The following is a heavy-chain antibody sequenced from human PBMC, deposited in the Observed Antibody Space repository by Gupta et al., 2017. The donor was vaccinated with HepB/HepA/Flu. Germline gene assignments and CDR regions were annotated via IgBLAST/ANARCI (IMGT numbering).Heavy chain of an antibody. V-gene: IGHV1-2*04. D-gene: IGHD6-6*01. CDR3: ARDRSSSSGDAFDI. J-gene: IGHJ3*02. CDR1: GYTFIGYY. CDR2: INPNSGGT. Sequence: QVQLVQSGAEVKKPGASVQVSCKASGYTFIGYYMHWLRQAPGQGLEWMGWINPNSGGTNYAQKFQGWVTMTRDTSISSAYMELSRLRSDDTAVYYCARDRSSSSGDAFDIWGQGTMVTVSS.